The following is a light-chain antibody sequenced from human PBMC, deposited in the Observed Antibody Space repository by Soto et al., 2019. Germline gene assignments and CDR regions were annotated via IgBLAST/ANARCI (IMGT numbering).Light chain of an antibody. V-gene: IGLV2-14*01. J-gene: IGLJ2*01. CDR1: SSDVGGYDY. Sequence: QSVRTQPASVSGSPGQSITISCTGTSSDVGGYDYVSWYQQHPAKVPKLIIYEVSKRPSGVSHRFSGSKSGNTASLTISGLQTEDEADYYCSSYTTSSALVFGGGTKVTVL. CDR2: EVS. CDR3: SSYTTSSALV.